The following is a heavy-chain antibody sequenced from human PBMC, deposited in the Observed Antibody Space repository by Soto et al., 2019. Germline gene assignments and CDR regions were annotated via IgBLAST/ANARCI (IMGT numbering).Heavy chain of an antibody. V-gene: IGHV3-21*01. J-gene: IGHJ5*02. CDR2: ISSSSSYI. CDR3: ARAAPILGVVSDP. CDR1: GFTFSSYS. D-gene: IGHD3-3*01. Sequence: EVQLVESGGGLVKPGGSLRLSCAASGFTFSSYSMNWVRQAPGKGLEWVSSISSSSSYIYYADSVKGRFTISRDNAKNSLYPKMNGLRAEDTAVYYCARAAPILGVVSDPGGQGTLVTVSS.